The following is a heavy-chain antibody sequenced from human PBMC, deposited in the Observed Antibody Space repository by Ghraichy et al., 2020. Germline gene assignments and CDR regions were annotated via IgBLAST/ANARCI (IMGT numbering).Heavy chain of an antibody. V-gene: IGHV4-59*01. CDR1: GGSISSYY. Sequence: SETLSLTCTVSGGSISSYYWSWIRQPPGKGLEWIGYIYYSGSTNYNPSLKSRVTISVDTSKNQFSLKLSSVTAADTAVYYCARDRAVAGQGGYYYYGMDVWGQGTTVTVSS. J-gene: IGHJ6*02. CDR2: IYYSGST. D-gene: IGHD6-19*01. CDR3: ARDRAVAGQGGYYYYGMDV.